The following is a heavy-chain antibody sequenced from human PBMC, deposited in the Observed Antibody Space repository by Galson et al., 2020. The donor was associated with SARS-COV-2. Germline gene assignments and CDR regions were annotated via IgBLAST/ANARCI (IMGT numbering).Heavy chain of an antibody. V-gene: IGHV1-24*01. D-gene: IGHD4-17*01. J-gene: IGHJ6*03. CDR1: GYSLTELS. Sequence: ASVKVSCKVSGYSLTELSMHWVRQAPGKGLEWMGGFDPEDGETIYAQKFQGRVTMTEDTSTDTAYMELSSLRSEDTAVYYCATLVPPTVTMNYYYYMDVWGKGTTVTVSS. CDR3: ATLVPPTVTMNYYYYMDV. CDR2: FDPEDGET.